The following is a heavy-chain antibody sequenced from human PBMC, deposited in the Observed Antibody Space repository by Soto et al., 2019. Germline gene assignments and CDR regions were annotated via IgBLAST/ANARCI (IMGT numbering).Heavy chain of an antibody. D-gene: IGHD3-3*01. V-gene: IGHV1-8*01. CDR1: GYTFTSYD. CDR3: ARGESRRFLEWFTFDP. J-gene: IGHJ5*02. CDR2: MNPNSGNT. Sequence: GASVKVSCKASGYTFTSYDINWVRQATGQGLEWMGWMNPNSGNTGYAQKFQGRVTMTRNTSISTAYMELSSPRSEDTAVYYCARGESRRFLEWFTFDPWGQGTLVTVSS.